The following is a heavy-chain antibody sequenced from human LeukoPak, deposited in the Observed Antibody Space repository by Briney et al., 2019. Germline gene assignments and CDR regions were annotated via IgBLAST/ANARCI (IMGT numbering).Heavy chain of an antibody. CDR3: AREVAVANFDY. V-gene: IGHV1-18*01. J-gene: IGHJ4*02. D-gene: IGHD2-15*01. Sequence: GASVKVSCKASGYTFTSYGISWVRRAPGQGLEWMGWISAYNGSTNYAQKLQGRVTMTTDTSTSTAYMELRSLRSDDTPVNYCAREVAVANFDYWGQGTLVTVSS. CDR2: ISAYNGST. CDR1: GYTFTSYG.